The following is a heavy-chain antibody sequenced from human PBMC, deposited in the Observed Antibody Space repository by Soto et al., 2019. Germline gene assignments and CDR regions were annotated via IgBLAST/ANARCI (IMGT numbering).Heavy chain of an antibody. CDR2: ISGSSGST. D-gene: IGHD3-9*01. J-gene: IGHJ4*02. CDR1: GFSFSNYA. CDR3: AILWGSRYLDWAFAY. V-gene: IGHV3-23*01. Sequence: GGSLRLSCAASGFSFSNYAMSWVRQAPGKGLQWVSTISGSSGSTFYADSVRGRFTISRDNSKNTLYLQMNSLRAEDTAVYYCAILWGSRYLDWAFAYWGQGTLVTVAS.